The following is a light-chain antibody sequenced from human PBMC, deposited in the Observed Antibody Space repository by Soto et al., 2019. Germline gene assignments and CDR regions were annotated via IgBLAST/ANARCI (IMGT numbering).Light chain of an antibody. CDR2: DAS. J-gene: IGKJ1*01. CDR3: QQLTDWPPQWT. Sequence: EVVLAQAPDTLSLPPGEAATLSRRASQIISSYLAWYQQKPGQAPRLLIYDASSRATVIPARFSGSGSGTDFNLTISSLEPEDFAVYYCQQLTDWPPQWTFGQGTKVDIK. V-gene: IGKV3-11*01. CDR1: QIISSY.